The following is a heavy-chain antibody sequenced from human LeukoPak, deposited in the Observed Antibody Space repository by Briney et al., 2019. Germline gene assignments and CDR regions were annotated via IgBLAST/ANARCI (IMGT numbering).Heavy chain of an antibody. J-gene: IGHJ5*02. V-gene: IGHV1-69*04. CDR2: IVPILGIA. Sequence: SVKVSCKASGGTFSSYAISWVRQAPGQGLEWMGRIVPILGIANYAQKFQGRVTITADKSTSTAYMELSSLRSEDTAVYYCAREPIVVVTAIPTLSWFDPWGQGTLVTVSS. CDR1: GGTFSSYA. CDR3: AREPIVVVTAIPTLSWFDP. D-gene: IGHD2-21*02.